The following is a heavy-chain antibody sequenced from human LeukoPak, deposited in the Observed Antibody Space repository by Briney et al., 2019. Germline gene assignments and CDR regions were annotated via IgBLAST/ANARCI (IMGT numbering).Heavy chain of an antibody. Sequence: SETLSLTCAVSGYSISSGYYWGWIRQPPGKGLEWIGSIYHSGSTHYNPSLKSRVTISVDTSKNQFSLKLSSVTAADTAVYYCARLTLTGTTDYWGQGTLVTVSS. CDR1: GYSISSGYY. CDR2: IYHSGST. J-gene: IGHJ4*02. V-gene: IGHV4-38-2*01. D-gene: IGHD1-7*01. CDR3: ARLTLTGTTDY.